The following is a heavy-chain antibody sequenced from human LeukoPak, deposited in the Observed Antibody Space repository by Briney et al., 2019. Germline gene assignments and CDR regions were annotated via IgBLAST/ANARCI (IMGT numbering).Heavy chain of an antibody. V-gene: IGHV3-30*18. Sequence: PGGSLRLSCAASGFTFSSYGMHWVRQAPGKGLEWLAVSSYDESNTYYTDSVKGRFTISRDNSKNTLYLQMNSLRPEDTAVYYCAKDGQLGGSSWFTLYFDYWGQGTLVTVSS. CDR2: SSYDESNT. CDR1: GFTFSSYG. J-gene: IGHJ4*02. CDR3: AKDGQLGGSSWFTLYFDY. D-gene: IGHD6-13*01.